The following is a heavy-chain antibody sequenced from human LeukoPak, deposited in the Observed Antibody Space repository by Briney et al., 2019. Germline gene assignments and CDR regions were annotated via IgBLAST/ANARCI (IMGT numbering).Heavy chain of an antibody. CDR1: GFTVSSNY. V-gene: IGHV3-53*01. J-gene: IGHJ6*02. Sequence: GGSLRLSCAASGFTVSSNYMSWVRQAPGKGLEWVSVIYSGGSTYYADSVKGGFTISRDNSKNTLYLQMNSLRAEDTAVYYCASTRLADTAMVPPYYYYGMDVWGQGTTVTVSS. CDR3: ASTRLADTAMVPPYYYYGMDV. CDR2: IYSGGST. D-gene: IGHD5-18*01.